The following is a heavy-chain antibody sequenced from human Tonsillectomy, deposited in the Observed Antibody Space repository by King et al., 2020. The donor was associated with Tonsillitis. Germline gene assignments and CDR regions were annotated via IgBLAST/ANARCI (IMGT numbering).Heavy chain of an antibody. Sequence: QLQESGPGLVKPSETLSLTCTVSGGSINRSNFYWGWTRQTPGKGLEWIGTIFHDGSAYYNPSLTSRVSISLYMSKNQFSLKLSSMTAADTAVYFCARHRPAYYRIFKRESRPLDMWGQGTIVTVSS. V-gene: IGHV4-39*01. CDR1: GGSINRSNFY. J-gene: IGHJ3*02. CDR2: IFHDGSA. D-gene: IGHD3-9*01. CDR3: ARHRPAYYRIFKRESRPLDM.